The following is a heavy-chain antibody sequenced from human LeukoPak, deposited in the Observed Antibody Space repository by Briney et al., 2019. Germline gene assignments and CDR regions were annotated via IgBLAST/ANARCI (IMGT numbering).Heavy chain of an antibody. D-gene: IGHD4-17*01. CDR3: ARDYARPDY. CDR2: ITWNGGSI. J-gene: IGHJ4*02. Sequence: GGSLRLSCAASGFTFEDYGMSWVRQAPGKGLEWVSGITWNGGSIGYADSVKVRFTMSRDNAKNSLYLQMDSLKTEDTALYYCARDYARPDYWGQGTLVTVSS. CDR1: GFTFEDYG. V-gene: IGHV3-20*04.